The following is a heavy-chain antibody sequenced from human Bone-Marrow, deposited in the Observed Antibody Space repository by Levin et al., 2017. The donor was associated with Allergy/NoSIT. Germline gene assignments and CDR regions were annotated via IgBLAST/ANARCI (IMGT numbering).Heavy chain of an antibody. CDR3: ARAHQDSYSGRWSAFDD. CDR1: GDFISRHY. V-gene: IGHV4-4*07. CDR2: IYSSGDT. J-gene: IGHJ4*02. Sequence: ASETLSLTCTVSGDFISRHYWHWIRQPAGKGLEWIGRIYSSGDTNYNLSLKSRVTMSLDTSKNHFSLTLISVTAADTAVYYCARAHQDSYSGRWSAFDDWGQGTLVTVSS. D-gene: IGHD1-26*01.